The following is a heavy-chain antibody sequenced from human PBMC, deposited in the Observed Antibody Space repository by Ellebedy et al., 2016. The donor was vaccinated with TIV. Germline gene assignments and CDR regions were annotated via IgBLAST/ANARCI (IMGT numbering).Heavy chain of an antibody. Sequence: GGSLRLSXEASGITFSSYWMSWIRQAPGKGLEWVASVNQDGTVDHYVDSVRGRFTVSRDNAKSSLYLQMNSLRAGDTAMYYCLPAGGSSRWGQGTLVTVSS. CDR1: GITFSSYW. D-gene: IGHD2-2*01. J-gene: IGHJ4*02. CDR3: LPAGGSSR. CDR2: VNQDGTVD. V-gene: IGHV3-7*01.